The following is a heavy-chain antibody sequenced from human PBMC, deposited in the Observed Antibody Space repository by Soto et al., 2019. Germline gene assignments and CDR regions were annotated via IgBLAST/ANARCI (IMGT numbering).Heavy chain of an antibody. V-gene: IGHV3-23*01. Sequence: EVQLLESGGGLAQPGGSLRLSCAASGFTFRTYAMNWVRQAPGKGLEWVSVMVGDGSSWDYADSVRGRFTISRDNSKNTLYLQMNSPRAEDTAVYYCAKDLRPDGRYDLDYWGQGTLVTISS. J-gene: IGHJ4*02. D-gene: IGHD2-15*01. CDR3: AKDLRPDGRYDLDY. CDR1: GFTFRTYA. CDR2: MVGDGSSW.